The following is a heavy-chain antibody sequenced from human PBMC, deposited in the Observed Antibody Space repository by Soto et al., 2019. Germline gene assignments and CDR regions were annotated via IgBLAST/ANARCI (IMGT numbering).Heavy chain of an antibody. J-gene: IGHJ6*01. CDR1: GYTFSNYA. Sequence: ASVKVSRNASGYTFSNYAIHWVRQAPVQRLEKMGWINGGNGYTKYSRKFQGRVTITRDTSASTAYMDLSSLRSADAVVYYCARDHEGDEENYCVYGMGVWGSGPTVTVSS. CDR2: INGGNGYT. D-gene: IGHD1-7*01. V-gene: IGHV1-3*01. CDR3: ARDHEGDEENYCVYGMGV.